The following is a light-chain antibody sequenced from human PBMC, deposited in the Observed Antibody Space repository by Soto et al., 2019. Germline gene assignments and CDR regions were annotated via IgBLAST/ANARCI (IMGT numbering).Light chain of an antibody. J-gene: IGKJ1*01. V-gene: IGKV1-5*01. CDR3: QQYNSYSST. CDR2: DAS. Sequence: DIQMTQSPSTLSASVGDRVTITCRASQSISSWLAWYQQKPGKAPKLLIYDASSLESGVPSRFSGSGSGTEFTLTISSLQPDDLATYYCQQYNSYSSTFGQGTKVEIK. CDR1: QSISSW.